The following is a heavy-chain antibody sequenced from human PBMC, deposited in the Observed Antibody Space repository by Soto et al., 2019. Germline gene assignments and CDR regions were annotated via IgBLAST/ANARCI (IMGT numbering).Heavy chain of an antibody. V-gene: IGHV3-9*01. Sequence: SLRLSCAASGFTVDDYAMHRVRQAPGKGLEWVSGISWNSGSIGYADSVKGRFTISRDNAKNSLYLQMNSLRAEDTALYYCAKDIVPGSGQDAYDMWGQGTMVTVSS. D-gene: IGHD6-19*01. J-gene: IGHJ3*02. CDR2: ISWNSGSI. CDR3: AKDIVPGSGQDAYDM. CDR1: GFTVDDYA.